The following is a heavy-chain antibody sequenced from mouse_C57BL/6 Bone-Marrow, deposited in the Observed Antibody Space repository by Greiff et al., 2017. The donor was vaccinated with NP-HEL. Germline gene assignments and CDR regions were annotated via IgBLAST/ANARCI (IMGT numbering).Heavy chain of an antibody. CDR3: TGDYSNYNAMDY. D-gene: IGHD2-5*01. CDR2: IRLKSDNYAT. V-gene: IGHV6-3*01. CDR1: GFTFSNYW. J-gene: IGHJ4*01. Sequence: EVKVEESGGGLVQPGGSMKLSCVASGFTFSNYWMNWVRQSPEKGLEWVAQIRLKSDNYATHYAESVKGRFTISRDDSKSSVYLQMNNLRAEDTGMYYCTGDYSNYNAMDYWGQGTSVTVSS.